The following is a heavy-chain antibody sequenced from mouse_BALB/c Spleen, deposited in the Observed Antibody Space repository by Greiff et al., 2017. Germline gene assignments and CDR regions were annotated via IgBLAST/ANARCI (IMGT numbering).Heavy chain of an antibody. CDR2: ISSGGSYT. CDR3: ARRDYYGSEVDY. CDR1: GFTFSSYA. J-gene: IGHJ2*01. Sequence: EVQVVESGGGLVKPGGSLKLSCAASGFTFSSYAMSWVRQTPEKRLEWVATISSGGSYTYYPDSVKGRFTISRDNAKNTLYLQMSSLRSEDTAMYYCARRDYYGSEVDYWGQGTTLTVSS. D-gene: IGHD1-1*01. V-gene: IGHV5-9-3*01.